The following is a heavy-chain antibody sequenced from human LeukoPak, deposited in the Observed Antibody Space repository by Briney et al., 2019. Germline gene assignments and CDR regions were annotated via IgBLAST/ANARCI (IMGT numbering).Heavy chain of an antibody. V-gene: IGHV3-48*04. CDR2: ISSGSSTI. Sequence: PGGSLRLSCAASGFSFSTYSMNWVRQAPGKGLEWVSYISSGSSTIYYADSVKGRFTISRDNAKNSLYLQMNSLRAEDTAVYYCARRLLDCSSTSCYDYWGQGTLVTVSS. J-gene: IGHJ4*02. CDR1: GFSFSTYS. CDR3: ARRLLDCSSTSCYDY. D-gene: IGHD2-2*01.